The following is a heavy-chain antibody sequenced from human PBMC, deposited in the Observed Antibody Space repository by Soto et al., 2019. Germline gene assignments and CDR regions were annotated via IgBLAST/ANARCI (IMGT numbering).Heavy chain of an antibody. CDR1: GVTVSSNY. J-gene: IGHJ3*02. V-gene: IGHV3-66*01. D-gene: IGHD2-15*01. CDR2: IYSGGRT. CDR3: ARASGYCSSGSCYPYNFDI. Sequence: PGGFLRLSCAASGVTVSSNYMTWARQAPGKGPEWVSVIYSGGRTYYADSVKGRFTIYRDNSKNTMYLQMNNLRAEDTAVYYCARASGYCSSGSCYPYNFDIWGQGTMVTVSS.